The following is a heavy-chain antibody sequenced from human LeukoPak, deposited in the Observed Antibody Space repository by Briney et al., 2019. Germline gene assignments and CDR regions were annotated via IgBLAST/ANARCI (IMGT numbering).Heavy chain of an antibody. J-gene: IGHJ4*02. D-gene: IGHD6-6*01. Sequence: EASVKVSCKASGYTFTDYYMHWVRQAPGQGLEWMGWINPNSGGTNFAQKFQGRVAMTRDTSISTAYLELGSLRSDDTAVYFRARARWQLVPYFDSWGQGTLVTVSS. CDR2: INPNSGGT. CDR3: ARARWQLVPYFDS. V-gene: IGHV1-2*02. CDR1: GYTFTDYY.